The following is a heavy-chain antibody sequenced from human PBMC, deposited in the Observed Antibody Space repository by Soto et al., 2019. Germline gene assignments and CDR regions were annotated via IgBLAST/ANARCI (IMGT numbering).Heavy chain of an antibody. V-gene: IGHV4-59*01. Sequence: TLCLTCTVSGGSISPFYWSWVRQPPGKGLEWIGYLYYSGNTNYNPSLKSRVTISVDASKNQVSLRLTSVTAADTAVYYCARVGGVAARTFDYWGQGTVVTVSS. D-gene: IGHD2-15*01. CDR1: GGSISPFY. CDR3: ARVGGVAARTFDY. J-gene: IGHJ4*02. CDR2: LYYSGNT.